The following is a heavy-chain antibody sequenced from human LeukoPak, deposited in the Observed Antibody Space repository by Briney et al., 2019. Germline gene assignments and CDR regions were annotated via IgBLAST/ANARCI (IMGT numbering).Heavy chain of an antibody. J-gene: IGHJ4*02. Sequence: PGGSLRLSCAASGFTFSSYSMNWVRQAPGKGLEWVSYISSSSSTIYYADSVKGRFTISRDNSKNTLYLQMNSLRAEDTAVYYCANDVGTYGEAYWGQGTLVTVSS. D-gene: IGHD4/OR15-4a*01. V-gene: IGHV3-48*01. CDR3: ANDVGTYGEAY. CDR2: ISSSSSTI. CDR1: GFTFSSYS.